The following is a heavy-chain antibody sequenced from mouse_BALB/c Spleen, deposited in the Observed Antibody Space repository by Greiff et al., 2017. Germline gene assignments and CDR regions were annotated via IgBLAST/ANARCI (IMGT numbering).Heavy chain of an antibody. V-gene: IGHV3-2*02. Sequence: EVMLVESGPGLVKPSQSLSLTCTVTGYSITSDYAWNWIRQFPGNKLEWMGYISYSGSTSYNPSLKSRISITRDTSKNQFFLQLNSVTTEDTATYYCATWDYFDYWGQGTTLTVSS. J-gene: IGHJ2*01. CDR2: ISYSGST. CDR3: ATWDYFDY. CDR1: GYSITSDYA.